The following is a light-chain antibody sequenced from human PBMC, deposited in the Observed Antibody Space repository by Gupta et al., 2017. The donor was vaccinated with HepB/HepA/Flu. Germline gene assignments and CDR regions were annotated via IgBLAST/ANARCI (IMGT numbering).Light chain of an antibody. V-gene: IGLV6-57*03. Sequence: NFMLTQPHSVSESPGLTVTISCTRSSGSIVSNYVQWYQQRPGSAPTTVIYEDKRRPSGVTDRFSGSIDRSSNSASLTITGLKAEDEADYYCQSYDSSNRGVFGGGTKLTGL. J-gene: IGLJ3*02. CDR1: SGSIVSNY. CDR2: EDK. CDR3: QSYDSSNRGV.